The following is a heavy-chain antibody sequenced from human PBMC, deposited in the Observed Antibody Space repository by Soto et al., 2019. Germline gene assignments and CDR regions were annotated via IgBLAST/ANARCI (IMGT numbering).Heavy chain of an antibody. CDR2: IYYSGST. V-gene: IGHV4-31*03. CDR3: ARVNYYDSSGYFDY. J-gene: IGHJ4*02. CDR1: GGSISSGGYY. D-gene: IGHD3-22*01. Sequence: SETLSLTCTVSGGSISSGGYYWSWIRQHPGKGLEWIGYIYYSGSTYYNPSLKSRVTISVDTSKNQFSLKLSSVTAADTAVYYCARVNYYDSSGYFDYWGQGTLVTVSS.